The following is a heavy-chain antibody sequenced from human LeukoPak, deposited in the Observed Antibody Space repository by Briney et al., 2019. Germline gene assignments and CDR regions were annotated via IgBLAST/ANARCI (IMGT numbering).Heavy chain of an antibody. J-gene: IGHJ4*02. D-gene: IGHD3-9*01. CDR2: IYYSGST. CDR3: ARYQYDILTGYYNYFDY. CDR1: GGSMSSSIYY. Sequence: SETLSLTCTVSGGSMSSSIYYWGWIRQPPGKGLEWIGNIYYSGSTNYNPSLKSRVTISVDTSKNQFSLKLSSVTAADTAVYYCARYQYDILTGYYNYFDYWGQGTLVTVSS. V-gene: IGHV4-39*07.